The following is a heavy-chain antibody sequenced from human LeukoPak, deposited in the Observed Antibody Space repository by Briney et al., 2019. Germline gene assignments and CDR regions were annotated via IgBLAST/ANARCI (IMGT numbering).Heavy chain of an antibody. D-gene: IGHD2-2*01. CDR3: GRGKYASWPAKPGVLDY. V-gene: IGHV4-59*12. CDR1: GGSISSYY. J-gene: IGHJ4*02. Sequence: SETLSLTCTVSGGSISSYYWSWIRQPPGKGLEWIGYINYSGSTNYNPSLKSRVTISVDNSKNHFSLKLSSVTAADTAVDYCGRGKYASWPAKPGVLDYWGQGTLVTVSS. CDR2: INYSGST.